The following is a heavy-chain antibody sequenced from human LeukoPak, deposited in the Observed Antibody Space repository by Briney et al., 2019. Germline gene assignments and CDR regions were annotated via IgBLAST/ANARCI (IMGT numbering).Heavy chain of an antibody. CDR3: ARGARGEGSSSWPFDY. Sequence: ASVKVSCKAPGYTFTGYYMHWVRQAPGQGLEWVGWINPNSGGTNYAQKFQGWVTMTRDTSISTAYMELSRLRSDDTAVYYCARGARGEGSSSWPFDYRGQGTLVTVSS. CDR2: INPNSGGT. D-gene: IGHD6-13*01. V-gene: IGHV1-2*04. J-gene: IGHJ4*02. CDR1: GYTFTGYY.